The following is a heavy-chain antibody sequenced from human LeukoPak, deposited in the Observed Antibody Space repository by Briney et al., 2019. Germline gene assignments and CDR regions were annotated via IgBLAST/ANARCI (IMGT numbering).Heavy chain of an antibody. V-gene: IGHV3-23*01. CDR1: GFTFSSYA. Sequence: GGSLRLSCAASGFTFSSYAMTWVRRAPGKGLDWVSSISGDVGSTWYADSVKGRFTISRDNSNNKIFLQMNGLRVEDTALYYCAARGLAGGYFHYWGQGVQVTVSS. D-gene: IGHD2-15*01. J-gene: IGHJ4*02. CDR2: ISGDVGST. CDR3: AARGLAGGYFHY.